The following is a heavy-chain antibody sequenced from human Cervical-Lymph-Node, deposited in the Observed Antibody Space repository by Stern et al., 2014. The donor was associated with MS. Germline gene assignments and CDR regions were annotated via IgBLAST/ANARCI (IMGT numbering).Heavy chain of an antibody. Sequence: QVQLVQSGSELKEPGASVKISCKTSGYTFTTYAMNWVRQAPGQGLEWMGWINTNSGNPTCAQGFTGRFVFSLDPSVSTAYLQIRSLRPEDAAVYYCSRGAIGARPRVYGFDFWGQGTTVTVST. CDR2: INTNSGNP. CDR1: GYTFTTYA. J-gene: IGHJ3*01. CDR3: SRGAIGARPRVYGFDF. D-gene: IGHD6-6*01. V-gene: IGHV7-4-1*02.